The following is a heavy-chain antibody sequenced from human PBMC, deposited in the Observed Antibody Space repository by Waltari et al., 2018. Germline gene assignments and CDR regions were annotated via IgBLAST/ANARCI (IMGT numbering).Heavy chain of an antibody. D-gene: IGHD3-3*01. CDR1: GFTFSNFS. J-gene: IGHJ6*03. CDR2: IRSSNDTT. V-gene: IGHV3-48*04. CDR3: ARGQSKRFLEWLFTYYYYMDV. Sequence: EVQLVESGGGLVQPGGSLRLSCAASGFTFSNFSMNWVRQAPGKGLEWVSYIRSSNDTTYYADSVKGRCTISRDNAKNSRYLQRNSLRAEDTAVYYCARGQSKRFLEWLFTYYYYMDVWGKGTTVTVSS.